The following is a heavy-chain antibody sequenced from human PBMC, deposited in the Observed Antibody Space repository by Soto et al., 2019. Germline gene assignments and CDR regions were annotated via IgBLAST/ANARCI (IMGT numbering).Heavy chain of an antibody. CDR1: GVTCVDLG. CDR3: AKTPGVITVITSFDH. V-gene: IGHV3-23*01. Sequence: PCGLQILWCVAAGVTCVDLGLSWMSKAPGKGLEWVSAISGSGASTYDADSVKGRFTISRDNSNNTLYLQMNSLRVEDTAVYYCAKTPGVITVITSFDHWGQGTPVTVSS. J-gene: IGHJ4*02. CDR2: ISGSGAST. D-gene: IGHD3-16*01.